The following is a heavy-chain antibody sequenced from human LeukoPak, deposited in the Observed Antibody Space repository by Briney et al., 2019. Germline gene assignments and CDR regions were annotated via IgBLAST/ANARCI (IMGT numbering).Heavy chain of an antibody. CDR1: GFTFSSYG. CDR2: ISYDGSNK. Sequence: GGFLRLSCAASGFTFSSYGMHWVRQAPGKGLEWVAVISYDGSNKYYADSVKGRFTISRDNAKNSLYLQMNSLRAEDTAVYYCARDTGIAAAGYYYYYMDVWGKGTTVTISS. J-gene: IGHJ6*03. D-gene: IGHD6-13*01. CDR3: ARDTGIAAAGYYYYYMDV. V-gene: IGHV3-30*03.